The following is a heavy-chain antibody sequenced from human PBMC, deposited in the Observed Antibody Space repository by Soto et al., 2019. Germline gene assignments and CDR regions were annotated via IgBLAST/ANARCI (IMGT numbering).Heavy chain of an antibody. V-gene: IGHV3-30*18. CDR3: AKGSYTGMYSDFGY. CDR1: GFTFSIYD. Sequence: PGGSLRLSCTASGFTFSIYDMHWVRQAPGKGLEWVALISYDGSNKSYRDSVKGRFTISRDNSRNTLYLQMNSLRAEDTAVYYCAKGSYTGMYSDFGYWDQVTLVTVSA. D-gene: IGHD1-26*01. CDR2: ISYDGSNK. J-gene: IGHJ4*01.